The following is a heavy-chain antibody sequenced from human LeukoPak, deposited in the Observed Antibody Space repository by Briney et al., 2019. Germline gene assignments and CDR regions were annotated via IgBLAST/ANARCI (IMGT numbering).Heavy chain of an antibody. CDR2: INPSTGGT. CDR3: ARSAVEAATPAGY. J-gene: IGHJ4*02. Sequence: WASVKVSCKTSGYTFTGYYMHWVRQAPGQGLEWMXWINPSTGGTSYAQKFQGRVTMTRDTSITTAYMELSGLRSDDTAVYYCARSAVEAATPAGYWGQGTLVTVSS. CDR1: GYTFTGYY. V-gene: IGHV1-2*02. D-gene: IGHD2-15*01.